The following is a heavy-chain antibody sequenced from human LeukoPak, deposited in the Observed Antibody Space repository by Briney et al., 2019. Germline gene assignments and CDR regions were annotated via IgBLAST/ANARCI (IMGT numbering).Heavy chain of an antibody. Sequence: GGSLRLSCAASGFTFSSYGMHWVRKAPGKGLEWVAVISYDGSNKYYADSVKGRFTIPRDNSKNTLYLQMNSLRAEDTAVYYCAKDLVRGGFVVTTPNYYDGMDVWGQGTTVTVSS. CDR2: ISYDGSNK. CDR1: GFTFSSYG. V-gene: IGHV3-30*18. D-gene: IGHD3-10*01. CDR3: AKDLVRGGFVVTTPNYYDGMDV. J-gene: IGHJ6*02.